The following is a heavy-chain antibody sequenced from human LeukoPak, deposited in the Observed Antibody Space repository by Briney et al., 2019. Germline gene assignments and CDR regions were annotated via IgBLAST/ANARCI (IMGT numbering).Heavy chain of an antibody. V-gene: IGHV4-39*07. CDR2: IYYSGST. J-gene: IGHJ4*02. D-gene: IGHD3-10*01. CDR3: ARGSHYYGSGGGY. CDR1: GGSISSSSYY. Sequence: SETLSLTCTVSGGSISSSSYYWGWIRQPPGKGLEWIGSIYYSGSTNYNPSLKSRVTISVDTSKNQFSLKLSSVTAADTAVYYCARGSHYYGSGGGYWGQGTLVTVSS.